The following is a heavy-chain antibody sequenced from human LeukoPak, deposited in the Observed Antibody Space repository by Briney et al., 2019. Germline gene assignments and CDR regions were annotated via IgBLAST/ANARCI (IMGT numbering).Heavy chain of an antibody. CDR1: GGSISSSSYY. D-gene: IGHD5-24*01. CDR3: ARYGDGYNYLGDAFDI. J-gene: IGHJ3*02. Sequence: SETLSLTCTVSGGSISSSSYYWGWIRQPPGKGLEWIGSIHYSGSTYYNPSLKSRVTISVDTSKNQFPLKLSSVTAADTAVYYCARYGDGYNYLGDAFDIWGQGTMVTVSS. CDR2: IHYSGST. V-gene: IGHV4-39*01.